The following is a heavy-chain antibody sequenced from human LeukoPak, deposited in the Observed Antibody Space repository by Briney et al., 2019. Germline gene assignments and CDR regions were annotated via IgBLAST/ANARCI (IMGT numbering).Heavy chain of an antibody. CDR2: LDPEDGEM. V-gene: IGHV1-24*01. J-gene: IGHJ4*02. Sequence: ASVKVSCKDSGYTLTELSLHWVRQAPGKGLEWMGGLDPEDGEMIYSQKFQGRVTMTEDTSTDIAYMEMSSLRSEDTAVYYCATGRTKWDLLNYWGQGTLVTVSS. CDR3: ATGRTKWDLLNY. D-gene: IGHD1-26*01. CDR1: GYTLTELS.